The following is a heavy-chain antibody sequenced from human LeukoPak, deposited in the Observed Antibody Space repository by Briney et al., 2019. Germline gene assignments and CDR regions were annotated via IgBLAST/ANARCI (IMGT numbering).Heavy chain of an antibody. Sequence: GGSLRLSCAASGFTFSSYEMNWVRQAPGKGLEWVSYISSSGSTIYYADSVKGRFTISRDNAKNSLYLQTNSLRAEDTAVYYCAREWYSSSWYYFDYWGQGTLVTVSS. D-gene: IGHD6-13*01. CDR1: GFTFSSYE. CDR2: ISSSGSTI. V-gene: IGHV3-48*03. CDR3: AREWYSSSWYYFDY. J-gene: IGHJ4*02.